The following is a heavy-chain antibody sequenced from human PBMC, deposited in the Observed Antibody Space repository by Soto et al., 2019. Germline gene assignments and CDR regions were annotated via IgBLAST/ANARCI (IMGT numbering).Heavy chain of an antibody. CDR2: INHSGST. CDR1: GGSVSSGSYY. CDR3: ARNGSYYDFWSGYYFGGGMDV. Sequence: SETLSLTCTVSGGSVSSGSYYWSWIRQPPGKGLEWIGEINHSGSTNYNPSLKSRVIISVDTSKNQFSLKLSSVTAADTAVYYCARNGSYYDFWSGYYFGGGMDVWGQGTTVTVSS. J-gene: IGHJ6*02. D-gene: IGHD3-3*01. V-gene: IGHV4-39*07.